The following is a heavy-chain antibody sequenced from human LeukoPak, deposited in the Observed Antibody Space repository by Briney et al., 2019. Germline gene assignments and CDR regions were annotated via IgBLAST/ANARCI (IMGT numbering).Heavy chain of an antibody. CDR3: ARRIAAADSFDI. CDR2: INYSGST. Sequence: SETLSLTCTVSGGSISSYYWSWIRQPPGKGLEWIAYINYSGSTNYKSSLKSRVTISVDTSKNQFSLKLSTVTAEDTAVYYCARRIAAADSFDIWGQGRMVTVSP. V-gene: IGHV4-59*01. D-gene: IGHD6-13*01. CDR1: GGSISSYY. J-gene: IGHJ3*02.